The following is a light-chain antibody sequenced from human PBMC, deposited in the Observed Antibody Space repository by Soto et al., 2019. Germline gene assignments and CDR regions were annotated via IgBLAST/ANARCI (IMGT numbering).Light chain of an antibody. Sequence: SYELTQPLSVSVALGQTARITCGGNNIGSKNVHWYQQKPGQAPVLVIYRDSQRPSGIPERFSGSNSGNTATLTISRAQAGDEADYYCQVWDSSTVVFGGGTKLTVL. CDR1: NIGSKN. V-gene: IGLV3-9*01. J-gene: IGLJ2*01. CDR3: QVWDSSTVV. CDR2: RDS.